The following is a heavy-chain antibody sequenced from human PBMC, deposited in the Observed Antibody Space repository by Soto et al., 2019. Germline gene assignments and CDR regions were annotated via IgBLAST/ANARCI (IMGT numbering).Heavy chain of an antibody. CDR1: GDSVSSNSAA. J-gene: IGHJ3*02. V-gene: IGHV6-1*01. CDR2: TYYRSKWYN. D-gene: IGHD3-3*01. Sequence: QTLSLTCAISGDSVSSNSAAWNWIRQSPSRGLEWLGRTYYRSKWYNDYAVSVKSRITINPDTSKNQFSLQLNSVTPEDTAVYYCASGTSYYDFWSAVRHAFDIWGQGTTVTVSS. CDR3: ASGTSYYDFWSAVRHAFDI.